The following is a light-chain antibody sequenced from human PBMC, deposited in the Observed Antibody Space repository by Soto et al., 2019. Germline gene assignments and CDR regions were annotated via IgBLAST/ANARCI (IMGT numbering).Light chain of an antibody. CDR2: GAS. CDR1: QSLDSRF. CDR3: QQYGSSGT. J-gene: IGKJ1*01. Sequence: LTQSAGTLSLSPGERATLSCTASQSLDSRFLAWYQQKPGQAPRLLISGASSRAAGIPDRFSGSGSGTDFTLTISRLEPEDFAVYYCQQYGSSGTSGQGTKVDIK. V-gene: IGKV3-20*01.